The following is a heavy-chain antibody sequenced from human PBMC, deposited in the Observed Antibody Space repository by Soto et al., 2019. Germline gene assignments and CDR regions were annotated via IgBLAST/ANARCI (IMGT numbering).Heavy chain of an antibody. J-gene: IGHJ6*02. CDR3: ARRIAGASGYYYYAFDV. CDR1: GYNFVTYW. V-gene: IGHV5-10-1*01. Sequence: PGESLKISCKGSGYNFVTYWINWVRQTTGKGLEWMGRIDPIDSKTKYSPSLEGHITISVDKSISTTYLQWSSPKASDTAIYYCARRIAGASGYYYYAFDVWGQGTAVTVSS. CDR2: IDPIDSKT. D-gene: IGHD6-13*01.